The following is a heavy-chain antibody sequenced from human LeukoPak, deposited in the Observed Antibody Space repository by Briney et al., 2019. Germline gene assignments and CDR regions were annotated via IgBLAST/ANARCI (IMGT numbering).Heavy chain of an antibody. Sequence: PGGSLRLSCAASGFTFSSYSMNWVRQAPGKGLEWVSSISSSSSYIYYADSVKGRFTISRDNAKNSLYLQMNSLRAEDTAVYYCARPNQYGGNSPDAFDIWGQGTMVTVSS. V-gene: IGHV3-21*01. CDR2: ISSSSSYI. CDR1: GFTFSSYS. J-gene: IGHJ3*02. CDR3: ARPNQYGGNSPDAFDI. D-gene: IGHD4-23*01.